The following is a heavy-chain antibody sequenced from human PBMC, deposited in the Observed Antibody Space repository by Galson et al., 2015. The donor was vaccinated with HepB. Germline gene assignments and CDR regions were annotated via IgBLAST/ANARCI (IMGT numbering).Heavy chain of an antibody. CDR2: FDPEDGET. D-gene: IGHD6-19*01. CDR1: GYTLTELP. CDR3: ATDRSSGGDAFDI. Sequence: SVKVSCKVSGYTLTELPMHWVRQAPGKGLEWMGGFDPEDGETIYAQKFQGRVTMTEDTSTDTAYMELSSLRSEDTAVYYCATDRSSGGDAFDIWGQGTMVTVSS. V-gene: IGHV1-24*01. J-gene: IGHJ3*02.